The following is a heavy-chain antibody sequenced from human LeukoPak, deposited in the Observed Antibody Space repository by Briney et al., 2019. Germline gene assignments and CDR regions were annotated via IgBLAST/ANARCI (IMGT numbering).Heavy chain of an antibody. V-gene: IGHV4-34*01. CDR2: IYHSGST. D-gene: IGHD2-2*01. CDR3: ARGSSRQLLSWFDP. J-gene: IGHJ5*02. CDR1: GGSFSGYY. Sequence: SETLSLTCAVYGGSFSGYYWSWIRQPPGKGLEWIGEIYHSGSTNYNPSLKSRVTISVDTSKNQFSLKLSSVTAADTAVYYCARGSSRQLLSWFDPWGQGTLVTVSS.